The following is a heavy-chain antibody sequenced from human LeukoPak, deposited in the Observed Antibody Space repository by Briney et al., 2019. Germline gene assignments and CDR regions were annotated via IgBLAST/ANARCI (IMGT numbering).Heavy chain of an antibody. CDR1: GGSISTYF. J-gene: IGHJ6*03. D-gene: IGHD6-13*01. CDR3: ARVGIAAVYMDV. V-gene: IGHV4-59*01. Sequence: SETLSLTCTVSGGSISTYFWSWIRQPPGKGLEWIGSIYYSGSTYYNPSLKSRVTISVDTSKNQFSLKLSSVTAADTAVYYCARVGIAAVYMDVWGKGTTVTISS. CDR2: IYYSGST.